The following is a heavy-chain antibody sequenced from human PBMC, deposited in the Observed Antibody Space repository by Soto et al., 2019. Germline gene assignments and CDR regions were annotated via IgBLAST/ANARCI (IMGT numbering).Heavy chain of an antibody. D-gene: IGHD3-10*01. CDR1: GGSISSGDYY. CDR3: AREQDYGSGSANWFDP. V-gene: IGHV4-30-4*01. J-gene: IGHJ5*02. CDR2: IYYSGST. Sequence: PSETLSLTCTVSGGSISSGDYYWSWIRQPPGKGLEWIGYIYYSGSTYYNPSLKSRVTISVDTSKNQFSLKLSSVTAADTAVYYCAREQDYGSGSANWFDPWGQGTVVTVSS.